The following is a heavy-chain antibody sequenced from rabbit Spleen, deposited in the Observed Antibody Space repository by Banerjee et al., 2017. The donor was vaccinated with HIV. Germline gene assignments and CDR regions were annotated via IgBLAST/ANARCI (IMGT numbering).Heavy chain of an antibody. CDR3: ARHAGYVGWVLFDL. CDR1: GFSFSNNYY. CDR2: IDPVFGIT. Sequence: QSLEESGGDLVKPEGSLTLTCTASGFSFSNNYYMCWVRQAPGKGLEWIGYIDPVFGITYYANWVNGRFTISSDNAQNTVDLQMNSLTAADTATYFCARHAGYVGWVLFDLWGPGTLVTVS. D-gene: IGHD4-2*01. J-gene: IGHJ4*01. V-gene: IGHV1S40*01.